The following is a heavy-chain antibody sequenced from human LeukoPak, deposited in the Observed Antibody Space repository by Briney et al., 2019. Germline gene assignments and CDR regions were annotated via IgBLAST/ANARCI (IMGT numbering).Heavy chain of an antibody. CDR2: ITTGGRTM. CDR1: GFTFSYYY. J-gene: IGHJ5*02. CDR3: ARIHRSNWFDP. V-gene: IGHV3-11*01. Sequence: GSLRLSCAASGFTFSYYYMSWIRLAPGKGLEWVSYITTGGRTMYYADSVKGRFTISGDNAKNSLYLQMNSLRAEDTAVYYCARIHRSNWFDPWGQGTLVTVSS. D-gene: IGHD5-18*01.